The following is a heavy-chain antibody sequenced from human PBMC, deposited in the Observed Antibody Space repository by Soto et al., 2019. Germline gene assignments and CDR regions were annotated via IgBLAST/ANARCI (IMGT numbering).Heavy chain of an antibody. D-gene: IGHD3-10*01. V-gene: IGHV1-3*01. J-gene: IGHJ3*02. Sequence: ASVKVSCKAFGYSFTSYAINWLRQAPGQRLEWMGWINAGNGNTKYSQKFQGRVTITRDTSASTAYMELTSLRSEDTAVYYCAREWIYGSGSYRAFDIWGQGTMVTVSS. CDR1: GYSFTSYA. CDR2: INAGNGNT. CDR3: AREWIYGSGSYRAFDI.